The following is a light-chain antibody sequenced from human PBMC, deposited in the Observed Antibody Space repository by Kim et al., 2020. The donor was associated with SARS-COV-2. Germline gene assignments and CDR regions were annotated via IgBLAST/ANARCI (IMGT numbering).Light chain of an antibody. CDR3: QQYSSSPHT. CDR2: AAS. J-gene: IGKJ1*01. CDR1: QSVSSSY. V-gene: IGKV3-20*01. Sequence: EIVLTQSPGTLSLSPGERATLSCRASQSVSSSYLAWYQQKPGQPPRLLIYAASSRAAGIPDRFSGSGSGTDFTLTISRLEPEDFAVYYCQQYSSSPHTFGQGTKVEIK.